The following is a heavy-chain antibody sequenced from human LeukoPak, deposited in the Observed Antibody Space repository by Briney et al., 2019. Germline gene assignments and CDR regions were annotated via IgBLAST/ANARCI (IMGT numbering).Heavy chain of an antibody. D-gene: IGHD3-16*01. CDR1: EFTFSNFA. CDR2: ISSSRSTI. V-gene: IGHV3-48*04. J-gene: IGHJ3*02. Sequence: GGSLRLSCAASEFTFSNFAMSWVRQAPGKGLEWVSYISSSRSTIYYADSVKGRFTISRDNAKNSLYLQMNSLRAEDTAVYYCARGGDDAFDIWGQGTMVTVSS. CDR3: ARGGDDAFDI.